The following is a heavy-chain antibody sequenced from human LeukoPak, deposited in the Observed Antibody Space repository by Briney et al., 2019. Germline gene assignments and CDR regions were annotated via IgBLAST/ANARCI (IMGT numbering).Heavy chain of an antibody. V-gene: IGHV3-21*01. CDR3: ARDGGFMVRGVHLGGWFDP. Sequence: PGGSLRLSCAASGFTFSSYSMNWVRQAPGKGLEWVSSISSSSSYIYYADSVKGRFTISRDNAKNSLYLQMNSLRAEDTAVYYCARDGGFMVRGVHLGGWFDPWGQGTLVTVSS. CDR2: ISSSSSYI. D-gene: IGHD3-10*01. CDR1: GFTFSSYS. J-gene: IGHJ5*02.